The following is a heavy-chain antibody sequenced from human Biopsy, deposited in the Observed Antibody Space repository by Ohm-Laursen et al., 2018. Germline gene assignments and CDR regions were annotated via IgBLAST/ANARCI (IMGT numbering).Heavy chain of an antibody. V-gene: IGHV4-4*07. Sequence: SETLSLTCTISGGSLSSYYWSWIRQPAGKGLEWIGRIYSNGSTNYNPSLKSRVTLSMDTSKRQFSLKLSFVTAADTAVYYCARWTPEYDSSRYYLDAFDIWGQGTKVTVSS. D-gene: IGHD3-22*01. CDR2: IYSNGST. CDR3: ARWTPEYDSSRYYLDAFDI. J-gene: IGHJ3*02. CDR1: GGSLSSYY.